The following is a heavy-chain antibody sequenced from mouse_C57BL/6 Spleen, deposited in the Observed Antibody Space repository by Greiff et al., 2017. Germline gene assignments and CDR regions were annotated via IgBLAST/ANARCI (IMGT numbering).Heavy chain of an antibody. J-gene: IGHJ4*01. V-gene: IGHV7-3*01. D-gene: IGHD1-1*01. CDR2: IRNKANGYTT. CDR3: ARFYYYGSFYAMDY. CDR1: GFTFTDYY. Sequence: EVQGVESGGGLVQPGGSLSLSCAASGFTFTDYYMSWVRQPPGKALEWLGFIRNKANGYTTEYSASVKGRFTISRDNSQSILYLQMNALRAKDSATEYYARFYYYGSFYAMDYWGQGTSVTVSS.